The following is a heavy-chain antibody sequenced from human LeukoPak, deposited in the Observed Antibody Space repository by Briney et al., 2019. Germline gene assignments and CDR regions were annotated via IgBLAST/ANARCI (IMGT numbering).Heavy chain of an antibody. D-gene: IGHD3-10*02. CDR2: IYYSGST. CDR1: GGSISSYY. V-gene: IGHV4-59*08. J-gene: IGHJ5*02. CDR3: ARLDYVRWFDP. Sequence: SETLSLTCTVSGGSISSYYWSWIRQPPGKGLEWIGYIYYSGSTNYNPSLKSRVTISVDTSKNQFSLKLGSVTAADTAVYYCARLDYVRWFDPWGQGTLVAVSS.